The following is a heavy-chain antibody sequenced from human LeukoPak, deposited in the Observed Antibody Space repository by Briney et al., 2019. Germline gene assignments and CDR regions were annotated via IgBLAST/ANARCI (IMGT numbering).Heavy chain of an antibody. J-gene: IGHJ4*02. D-gene: IGHD5-18*01. CDR2: IYSGGST. V-gene: IGHV3-53*01. Sequence: GGSLRLSCAASGFTVSSNYMSWVRQAPGKGLEWVSVIYSGGSTYYADSVKGRFTISRDNSKNTLYLQMNFLRAEDTAIYYCARAGSYGYYFEYWGQGTLVTVSS. CDR1: GFTVSSNY. CDR3: ARAGSYGYYFEY.